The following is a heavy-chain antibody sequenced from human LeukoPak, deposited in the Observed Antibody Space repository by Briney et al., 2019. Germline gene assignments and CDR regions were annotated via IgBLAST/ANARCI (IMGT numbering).Heavy chain of an antibody. V-gene: IGHV3-11*01. Sequence: GGSLRLSCAASGFTFSDYYMSWIRQAPGKGLEWVSYISSSGSTIYYADSVKGRFTISRDNAKNSLYLQMNSLRAEDTAVYYCARDRGYSGTLGRSYYYYGMDVWGQGTTVTVSS. CDR3: ARDRGYSGTLGRSYYYYGMDV. J-gene: IGHJ6*02. D-gene: IGHD1-26*01. CDR1: GFTFSDYY. CDR2: ISSSGSTI.